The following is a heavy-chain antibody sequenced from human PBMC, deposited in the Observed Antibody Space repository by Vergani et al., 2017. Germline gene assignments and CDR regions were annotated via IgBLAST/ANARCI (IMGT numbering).Heavy chain of an antibody. V-gene: IGHV3-11*05. CDR2: ISSSSSYT. CDR1: GFTFSDYY. CDR3: ARGYSVSYGMDV. Sequence: QVQLVESGGGLVKPGGSLRLSCAASGFTFSDYYMSWIRQAPGKGLEWVSYISSSSSYTNYADSVKGRFTISRDNAKNSLYLQMNSLRAEDTALYYCARGYSVSYGMDVWGQGTTVTVSS. J-gene: IGHJ6*02. D-gene: IGHD3-10*02.